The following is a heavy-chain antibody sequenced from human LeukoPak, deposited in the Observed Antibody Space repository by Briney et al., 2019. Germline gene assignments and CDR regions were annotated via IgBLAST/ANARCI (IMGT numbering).Heavy chain of an antibody. CDR2: ISWNSGSI. D-gene: IGHD7-27*01. Sequence: SLRLPCAASGFTFDDYAMHWVRQAPGKGLEWVSGISWNSGSIGYADSVKGRFTISRDNAKNSLYLQMNSLRAEDTALYYCAKDFAPGSDAFDIWGQGTMVTVSS. CDR3: AKDFAPGSDAFDI. CDR1: GFTFDDYA. V-gene: IGHV3-9*01. J-gene: IGHJ3*02.